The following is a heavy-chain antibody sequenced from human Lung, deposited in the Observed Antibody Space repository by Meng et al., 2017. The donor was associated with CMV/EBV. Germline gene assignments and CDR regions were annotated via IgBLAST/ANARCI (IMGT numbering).Heavy chain of an antibody. Sequence: ASXXVSXKASGYIFTNYGISWVRQAPGQGLEWMGWISAYSGNTNFAQNLQGRVTMTTDTSTSTAYMELRSLRSDDTAVYYCARNTIFGVVIIPWFDYGGQGTRAT. V-gene: IGHV1-18*01. D-gene: IGHD3-3*01. CDR3: ARNTIFGVVIIPWFDY. J-gene: IGHJ4*02. CDR2: ISAYSGNT. CDR1: GYIFTNYG.